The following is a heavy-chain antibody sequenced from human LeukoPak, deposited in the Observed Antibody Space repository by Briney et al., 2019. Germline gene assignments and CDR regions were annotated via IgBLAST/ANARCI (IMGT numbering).Heavy chain of an antibody. J-gene: IGHJ6*04. CDR3: ARVLGYCSSTSCYGGPDYYGMDV. CDR2: IYYSGST. CDR1: GGSISSYY. D-gene: IGHD2-2*01. V-gene: IGHV4-59*01. Sequence: SETLSLICTVSGGSISSYYWSWSRQPPGKGLEWIGYIYYSGSTNYNPSLKSRVTISVDTSKNQFSLKLSSVTAADTAVYYCARVLGYCSSTSCYGGPDYYGMDVWGKGTTVTVSS.